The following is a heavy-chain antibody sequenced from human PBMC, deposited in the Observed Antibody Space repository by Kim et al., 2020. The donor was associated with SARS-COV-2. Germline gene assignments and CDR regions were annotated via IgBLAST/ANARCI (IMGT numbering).Heavy chain of an antibody. CDR3: ARTRITMIVVVTHFDY. J-gene: IGHJ4*02. V-gene: IGHV4-31*02. D-gene: IGHD3-22*01. Sequence: LKSRVTISVDTSKNQFALKLSSVTAADTAVYYCARTRITMIVVVTHFDYWGQGTLVTVSS.